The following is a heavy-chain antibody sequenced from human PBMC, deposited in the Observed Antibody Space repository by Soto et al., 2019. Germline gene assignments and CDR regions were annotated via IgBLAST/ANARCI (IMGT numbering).Heavy chain of an antibody. V-gene: IGHV1-69*13. Sequence: GASVKVSCQASVGTFSSYAISLVRQSPGQGLEWRGGIIPLFGTANYAQKFQGRVTITADESTSTAYMELSSLRSEDTAVYYCARPEHSSSWRVYGMDVWGQGTTVTVSS. CDR2: IIPLFGTA. J-gene: IGHJ6*02. CDR1: VGTFSSYA. D-gene: IGHD6-13*01. CDR3: ARPEHSSSWRVYGMDV.